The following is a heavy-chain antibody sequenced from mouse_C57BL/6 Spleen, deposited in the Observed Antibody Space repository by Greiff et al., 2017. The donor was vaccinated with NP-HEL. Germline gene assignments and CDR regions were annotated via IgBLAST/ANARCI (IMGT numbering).Heavy chain of an antibody. CDR2: ISSGGSYP. J-gene: IGHJ2*01. V-gene: IGHV5-6*01. D-gene: IGHD2-4*01. Sequence: EVKLMESGGDLVKPGGSLKLSCAASGFTFSSYGMSWVRQTPDKRLEWVATISSGGSYPYSPDSVKGRFTISRDNAKKTLYLQMSSLKSEDTAMYYCARHGDEYDEVYYFDYWGQGTTLTVSS. CDR1: GFTFSSYG. CDR3: ARHGDEYDEVYYFDY.